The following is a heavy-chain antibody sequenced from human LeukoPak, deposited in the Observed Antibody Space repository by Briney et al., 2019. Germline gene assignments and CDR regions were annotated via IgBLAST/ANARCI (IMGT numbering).Heavy chain of an antibody. CDR3: AKDARGRPTPGYFDY. J-gene: IGHJ4*02. D-gene: IGHD3-10*01. CDR1: GFSFSTFA. Sequence: GGSLRLSCAASGFSFSTFAMSWVRQTPGKGLEWVSAISGNGDSTYYADSVKGRFTISRDNSKNTLYLQMNSLRAEDTAVYYCAKDARGRPTPGYFDYWGQGTLVTVSS. V-gene: IGHV3-23*01. CDR2: ISGNGDST.